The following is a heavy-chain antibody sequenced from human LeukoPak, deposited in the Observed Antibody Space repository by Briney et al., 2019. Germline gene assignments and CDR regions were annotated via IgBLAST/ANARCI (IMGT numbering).Heavy chain of an antibody. J-gene: IGHJ4*02. CDR1: GGSFSGFY. V-gene: IGHV4-34*01. Sequence: SETLSLTCAVYGGSFSGFYCTWIRQPPGKGLEWIGEIHPSGSTNYNPSLMSRVTLSLDTSKNQFSLKLSSVTAADTAVYYCAKLHPGYCSSTSCLGYFDYWGQGTLVTVSS. D-gene: IGHD2-2*01. CDR2: IHPSGST. CDR3: AKLHPGYCSSTSCLGYFDY.